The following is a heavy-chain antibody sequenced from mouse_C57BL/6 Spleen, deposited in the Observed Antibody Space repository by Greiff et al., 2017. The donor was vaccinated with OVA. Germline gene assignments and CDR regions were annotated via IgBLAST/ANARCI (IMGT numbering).Heavy chain of an antibody. CDR2: IDPSDSET. CDR3: ARIVATDYYDY. D-gene: IGHD1-1*01. Sequence: QVQLQQPGAELVRPGSSVKLSCKASGYTFTSYWMHWVKQRPIQGLEWIGNIDPSDSETHYNQKFKDKATLTVDKSSSTAYMQLNSLTSEDSAVYYCARIVATDYYDYWGKGTTLTVSS. J-gene: IGHJ2*01. V-gene: IGHV1-52*01. CDR1: GYTFTSYW.